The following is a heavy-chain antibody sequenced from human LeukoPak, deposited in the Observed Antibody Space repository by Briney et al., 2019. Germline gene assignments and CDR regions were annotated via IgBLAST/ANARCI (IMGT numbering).Heavy chain of an antibody. J-gene: IGHJ4*02. D-gene: IGHD3-16*01. Sequence: GGSLRLSCAASGFTLSSYWMHWVRQAPGKGLEWVSRIKTDGSRTRYADSVKGRFTISRDNAKDTLYVQMNSLRAEDTAVYYCARGRVGHPWDGGYFDYWGQGTLVTVSS. CDR3: ARGRVGHPWDGGYFDY. CDR2: IKTDGSRT. CDR1: GFTLSSYW. V-gene: IGHV3-74*01.